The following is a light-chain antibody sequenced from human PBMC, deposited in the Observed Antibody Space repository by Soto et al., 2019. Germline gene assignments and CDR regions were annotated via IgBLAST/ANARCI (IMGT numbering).Light chain of an antibody. J-gene: IGKJ1*01. CDR3: QQYNSYWT. Sequence: IQLTQSPSSLSAYVGDRVTITCRASQGISSYLAWYQQKPGKAPKLLIYAASTLQSGVPSRFSGSGSGTEFTLTISSLQPDDFATYYCQQYNSYWTFGQGTKVDIK. V-gene: IGKV1-9*01. CDR2: AAS. CDR1: QGISSY.